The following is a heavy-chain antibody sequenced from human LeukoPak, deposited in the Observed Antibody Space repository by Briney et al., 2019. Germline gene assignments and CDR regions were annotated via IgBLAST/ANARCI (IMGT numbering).Heavy chain of an antibody. V-gene: IGHV4-59*01. D-gene: IGHD3-3*01. J-gene: IGHJ4*02. CDR2: IYYSGST. CDR1: GGSISSYY. CDR3: AREGGFYRPLDY. Sequence: PSETLSLTCTVSGGSISSYYWSWIRQPPGKGLEWIGYIYYSGSTNYNPSLKSRVTISVDMSKNQFSLKLTSVTAADTAVYYCAREGGFYRPLDYSGQGTLVTVSS.